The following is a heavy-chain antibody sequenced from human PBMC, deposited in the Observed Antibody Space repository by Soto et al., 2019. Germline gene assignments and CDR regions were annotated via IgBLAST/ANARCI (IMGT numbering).Heavy chain of an antibody. J-gene: IGHJ4*02. D-gene: IGHD1-26*01. CDR2: LSSDGSNK. Sequence: GSLPVSCPASGFTLSSYGMYWVRQAAGKGLEWVAGLSSDGSNKYYADSVKVRFTISRDISKNTLYLQMNSLRAEDTAVYYCAKGSYSGIYSDFDYWGQGTLVTVYS. CDR1: GFTLSSYG. CDR3: AKGSYSGIYSDFDY. V-gene: IGHV3-30*18.